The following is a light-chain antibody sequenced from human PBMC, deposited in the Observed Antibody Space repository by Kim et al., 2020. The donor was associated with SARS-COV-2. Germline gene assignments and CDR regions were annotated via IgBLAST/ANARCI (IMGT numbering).Light chain of an antibody. CDR1: QSLSGN. CDR2: DAS. Sequence: SPGERPTHPCRASQSLSGNLAWYQQKPGQAPRLLSYDASTRATGIPARFSGSGSGTEFTLTISSLQSEDFAVYYCQQYGNWPPRYTFGQGTKLEI. J-gene: IGKJ2*01. CDR3: QQYGNWPPRYT. V-gene: IGKV3-15*01.